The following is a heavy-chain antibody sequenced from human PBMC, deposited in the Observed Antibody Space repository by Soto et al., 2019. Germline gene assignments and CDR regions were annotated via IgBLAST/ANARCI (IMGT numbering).Heavy chain of an antibody. J-gene: IGHJ6*02. CDR3: ARRGYCSSTSCPAYGMDV. D-gene: IGHD2-2*01. CDR1: GYSFTSYW. Sequence: GESLKISCKGSGYSFTSYWIGWARQMPGKGLEWMGIIYPGDSDTRYSPSFQGQVTISADKSISTAYLQWSSLKASDTAMYYCARRGYCSSTSCPAYGMDVWGQGTTVTVSS. V-gene: IGHV5-51*01. CDR2: IYPGDSDT.